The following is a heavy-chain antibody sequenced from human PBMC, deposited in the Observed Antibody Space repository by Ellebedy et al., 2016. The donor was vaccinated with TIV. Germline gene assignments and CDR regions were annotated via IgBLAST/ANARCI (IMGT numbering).Heavy chain of an antibody. CDR1: GDSISNYF. D-gene: IGHD5-12*01. J-gene: IGHJ3*02. Sequence: SETLSLXCAVSGDSISNYFWTWIRQPAGKGLEWIGRMFTSGSTNYNPSLRSRATMSLHTSTNQFSLTLTSVTAADTAVYYCARSLREGSGYDFGLEIWGLGTTVTVSS. CDR2: MFTSGST. CDR3: ARSLREGSGYDFGLEI. V-gene: IGHV4-4*07.